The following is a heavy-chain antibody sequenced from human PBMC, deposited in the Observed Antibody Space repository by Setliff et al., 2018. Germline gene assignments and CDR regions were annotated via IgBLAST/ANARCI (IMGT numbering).Heavy chain of an antibody. Sequence: ASVKVSCKASGGTFSSYAISWVRQAPGQGLEWMGWINPNSGGTNYAQKFQGWVTMTRDTSTNTVYMQLSSLKSDDTAVYYCARDSRGLVPAAIEGSYYYYGMDVWGQGTTVTVSS. CDR1: GGTFSSYA. D-gene: IGHD2-2*02. J-gene: IGHJ6*02. CDR2: INPNSGGT. CDR3: ARDSRGLVPAAIEGSYYYYGMDV. V-gene: IGHV1-2*04.